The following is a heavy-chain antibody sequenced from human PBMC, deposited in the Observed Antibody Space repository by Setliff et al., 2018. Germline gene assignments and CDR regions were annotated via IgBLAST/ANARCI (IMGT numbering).Heavy chain of an antibody. CDR1: GFTFSSYG. CDR2: IRYDGSNK. J-gene: IGHJ3*02. CDR3: ARVGLEQQAFDI. V-gene: IGHV3-30*02. D-gene: IGHD1-1*01. Sequence: PGGSLRLSCSASGFTFSSYGMHWVRQAPGKGLEWVAFIRYDGSNKDYADSVKGRFTISRDNSKNAVYLQMNSLRAEDTAVYYCARVGLEQQAFDIWGQGTMVTVSS.